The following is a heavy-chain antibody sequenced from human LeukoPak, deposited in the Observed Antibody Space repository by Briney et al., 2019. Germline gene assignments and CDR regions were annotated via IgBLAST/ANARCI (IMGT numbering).Heavy chain of an antibody. V-gene: IGHV3-23*01. CDR3: AKDREAATDRTPFDY. J-gene: IGHJ4*02. Sequence: GGSLRLSCAASGFTFSSYAMSWVRQAPGKGLEWVSGITGSGGRTYYADSVKGRFTISRDNSKNTLYLKMNSLRAEDTAVYSCAKDREAATDRTPFDYWGQGALVTVSS. D-gene: IGHD6-13*01. CDR2: ITGSGGRT. CDR1: GFTFSSYA.